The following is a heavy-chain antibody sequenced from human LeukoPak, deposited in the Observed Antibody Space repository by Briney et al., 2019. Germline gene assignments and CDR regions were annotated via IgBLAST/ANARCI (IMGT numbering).Heavy chain of an antibody. CDR3: ARKGPEHLPTYFDH. Sequence: PSETLSLTCIVSGDSINNYYWSWIRQSPGQGLEWIGYIWPSGSTNYNPSLSGRVAISLDKSRNHFTLMVTAVTAADTAFYYCARKGPEHLPTYFDHWGRGILVTVSS. CDR1: GDSINNYY. CDR2: IWPSGST. V-gene: IGHV4-4*08. D-gene: IGHD2-21*01. J-gene: IGHJ4*02.